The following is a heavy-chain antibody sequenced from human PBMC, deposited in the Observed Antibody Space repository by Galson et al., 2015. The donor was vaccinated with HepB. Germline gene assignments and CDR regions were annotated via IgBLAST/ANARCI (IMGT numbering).Heavy chain of an antibody. V-gene: IGHV3-21*01. CDR2: ISSSSSYI. D-gene: IGHD6-13*01. Sequence: SLRLSCAASGFTFSSYSMNWVRQAPGKGLEWVSSISSSSSYIYYADSVKGRFTISRDNAKNSLYLQMNSLRAEDTAVYYCARSSSKGYSSSWGYYYYGMDVWGRGTTVTVSS. CDR3: ARSSSKGYSSSWGYYYYGMDV. J-gene: IGHJ6*02. CDR1: GFTFSSYS.